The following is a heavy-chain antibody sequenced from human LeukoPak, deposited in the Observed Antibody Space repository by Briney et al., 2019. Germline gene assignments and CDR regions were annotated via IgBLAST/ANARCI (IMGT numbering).Heavy chain of an antibody. Sequence: SETLSLTCTVSGGSISSYYWSWIRQPPGKGLEWIGSIFHSGTTYYNPSLKSRVTISVDTSKNQFSLKLSSVTAADTAVYYCARVLWAPPAYFFDYWGQGTLVTVSS. CDR2: IFHSGTT. CDR1: GGSISSYY. CDR3: ARVLWAPPAYFFDY. V-gene: IGHV4-59*04. D-gene: IGHD3-16*01. J-gene: IGHJ4*02.